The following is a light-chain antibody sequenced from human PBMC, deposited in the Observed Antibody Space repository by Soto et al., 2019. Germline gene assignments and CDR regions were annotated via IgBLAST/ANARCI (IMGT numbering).Light chain of an antibody. Sequence: DIQMTQSPSTLSASVGDRVTITCRASQSISSWLAWYQQKPGKAPKLLIYDVSSLEGGVPSRFSGSGSVTEFTLTISSLQPDDFGTYYCQHYSTYSGTFGQGTKVDI. V-gene: IGKV1-5*01. CDR3: QHYSTYSGT. CDR1: QSISSW. CDR2: DVS. J-gene: IGKJ1*01.